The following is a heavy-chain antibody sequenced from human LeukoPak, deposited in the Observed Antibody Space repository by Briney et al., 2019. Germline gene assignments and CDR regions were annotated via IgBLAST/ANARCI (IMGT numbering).Heavy chain of an antibody. CDR2: ISFDGTNK. D-gene: IGHD6-13*01. CDR1: GFTFNYYG. Sequence: GGSLRLSCAASGFTFNYYGIHWVRQAPGKGLEWAAVISFDGTNKYYTDSVKGRFTISRDNSKNTVNLQLNSLRVEDTAVYYCTKDPCSSTSFYYYAMDVWGQGTPVTVSS. CDR3: TKDPCSSTSFYYYAMDV. V-gene: IGHV3-30*18. J-gene: IGHJ6*02.